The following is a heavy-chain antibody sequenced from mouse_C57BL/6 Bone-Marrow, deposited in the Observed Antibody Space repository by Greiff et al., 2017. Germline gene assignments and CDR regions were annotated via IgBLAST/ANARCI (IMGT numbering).Heavy chain of an antibody. V-gene: IGHV2-3*01. J-gene: IGHJ4*01. D-gene: IGHD2-4*01. Sequence: VKVVESGPGLVAPSPSLSISCTVSGFSLTSYGVRWVRQPPGKGLEWLGVIWGDGSTNYYSALISSLSISKDNSKSQVSLKLNSLQTDDTATYYSAKDYPYAMDYWGQGTSVTVSS. CDR3: AKDYPYAMDY. CDR1: GFSLTSYG. CDR2: IWGDGST.